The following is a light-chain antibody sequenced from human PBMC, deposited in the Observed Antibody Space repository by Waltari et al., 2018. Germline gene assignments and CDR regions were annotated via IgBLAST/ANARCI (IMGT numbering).Light chain of an antibody. J-gene: IGKJ1*01. Sequence: DIQMTQSPYTLSASVGDRVTLTCRASQAIRRWLAWYQHKSGKAPKRLIYKASSLESGVPSRFSGSGSGTEFTLTISSLHPDDFATYYCQQYNDYSPWAFGQGTKVQI. CDR1: QAIRRW. CDR3: QQYNDYSPWA. CDR2: KAS. V-gene: IGKV1-5*03.